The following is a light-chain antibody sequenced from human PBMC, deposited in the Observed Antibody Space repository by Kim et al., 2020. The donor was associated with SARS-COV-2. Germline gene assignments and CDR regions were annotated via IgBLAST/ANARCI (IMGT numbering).Light chain of an antibody. V-gene: IGKV3-15*01. CDR3: QQYNTWPPWS. J-gene: IGKJ1*01. CDR2: VAS. CDR1: QSVTSN. Sequence: EIVMTQSLGTLSLSPGERATLSCRASQSVTSNLAGYQQKHGHPPRILIYVASTSATSITARWSGSGCGTEFTLPSSSLQSEDFSVFYCQQYNTWPPWSFGQGTKVEIK.